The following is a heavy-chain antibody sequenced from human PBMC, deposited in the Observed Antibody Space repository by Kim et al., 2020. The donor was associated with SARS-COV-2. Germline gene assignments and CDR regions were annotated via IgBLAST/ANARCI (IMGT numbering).Heavy chain of an antibody. Sequence: ASVKVSCKASGYTFTSYAMHWVRQAPGQRLEWMGWINAGNGNTKYSQKFQGRVTITRDTSASTAYMELSSLRSKDTAVYYCARDGGVYDILTGYPDYWGQGTLVTVSS. D-gene: IGHD3-9*01. CDR3: ARDGGVYDILTGYPDY. V-gene: IGHV1-3*01. CDR1: GYTFTSYA. J-gene: IGHJ4*02. CDR2: INAGNGNT.